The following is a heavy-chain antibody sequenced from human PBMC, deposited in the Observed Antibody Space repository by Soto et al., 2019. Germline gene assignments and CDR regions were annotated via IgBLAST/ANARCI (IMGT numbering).Heavy chain of an antibody. CDR3: AGQHTSSPFFAY. V-gene: IGHV4-59*01. CDR1: GGSISSYY. CDR2: ISYSGTT. Sequence: ETLSLTCNVSGGSISSYYWNWIRQPPGKGLEWIGCISYSGTTNYKSSLRSRLTISVDTSKNQFSLRVSSVTAADTAVYYCAGQHTSSPFFAYWGQGALVTVSS. D-gene: IGHD2-2*01. J-gene: IGHJ4*02.